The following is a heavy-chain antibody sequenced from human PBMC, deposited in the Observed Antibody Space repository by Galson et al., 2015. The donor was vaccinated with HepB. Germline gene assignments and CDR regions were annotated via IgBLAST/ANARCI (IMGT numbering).Heavy chain of an antibody. CDR2: ISGNGDNT. V-gene: IGHV3-23*01. J-gene: IGHJ4*02. CDR1: GFTFSTYA. Sequence: SLRLSCAVSGFTFSTYALSWVRQAPCKGLEWVSSISGNGDNTFYAASVKGRFTVSRDNSRHTLFLQMNGLRAEDTAIYYCAAYYYDRSGYDYWGQGTLVTVSS. CDR3: AAYYYDRSGYDY. D-gene: IGHD3-22*01.